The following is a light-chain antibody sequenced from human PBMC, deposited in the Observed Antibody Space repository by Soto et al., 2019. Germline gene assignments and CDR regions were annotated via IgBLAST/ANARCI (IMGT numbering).Light chain of an antibody. Sequence: SLSPATVSVKKGDGGTIPCRASQSISGDLAWYQQKPGQAPKLLIYRASTIASGIPSRFSGSGSGTEFTLTISSLQPEDFAVYYCQHSTLLPHPFG. J-gene: IGKJ5*01. V-gene: IGKV1-5*03. CDR1: QSISGD. CDR2: RAS. CDR3: QHSTLLPHP.